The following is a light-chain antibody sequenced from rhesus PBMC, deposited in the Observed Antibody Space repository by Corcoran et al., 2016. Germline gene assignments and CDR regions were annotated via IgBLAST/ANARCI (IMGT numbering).Light chain of an antibody. CDR3: MQYTHIPWT. CDR1: QSLLDSEDGNTY. Sequence: DIVMTQTPLSLPVTPGEPASISCRSSQSLLDSEDGNTYLDWYLQKPGQSPQPLIYECSNRASGVPDRFSGSGSDTYCTLKISRVEAEDVGVYYCMQYTHIPWTFGQGTKVEIK. V-gene: IGKV2-86*01. CDR2: ECS. J-gene: IGKJ1*01.